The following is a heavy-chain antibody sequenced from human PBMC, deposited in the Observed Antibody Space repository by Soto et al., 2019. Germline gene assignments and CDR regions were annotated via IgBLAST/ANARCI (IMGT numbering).Heavy chain of an antibody. J-gene: IGHJ4*02. CDR3: AIRGGRNSSSADLGLDY. D-gene: IGHD6-6*01. V-gene: IGHV1-46*01. CDR2: INPSGGST. Sequence: ASVKVSCKASGYTFTSYYMHWVRQAPGQGLEWMGIINPSGGSTSYAQKFQGRVTMTRDTSVSTVYMELSRLRSDDTAVYYCAIRGGRNSSSADLGLDYWGQGTLVTVSS. CDR1: GYTFTSYY.